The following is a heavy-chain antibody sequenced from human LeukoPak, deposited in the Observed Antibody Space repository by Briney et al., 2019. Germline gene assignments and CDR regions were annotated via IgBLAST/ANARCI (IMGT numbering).Heavy chain of an antibody. J-gene: IGHJ4*02. V-gene: IGHV1-2*02. CDR3: ARVGNYYDSSGYSLRY. CDR2: INPNSGGT. D-gene: IGHD3-22*01. Sequence: ASVKVSCKASGYTFTGYYMHWVRQAPGQGLEWMGWINPNSGGTNYAQKFQGRVTMTRDTSISTAYMELSRLRSGDTAVYYCARVGNYYDSSGYSLRYWGQGTLVTVSS. CDR1: GYTFTGYY.